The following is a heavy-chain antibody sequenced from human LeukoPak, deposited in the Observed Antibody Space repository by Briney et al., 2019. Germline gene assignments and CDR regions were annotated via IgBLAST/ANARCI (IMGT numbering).Heavy chain of an antibody. V-gene: IGHV1-46*01. Sequence: ASVKVSCKASGYTFTSYYMHWLRQAPGQGLEWMGIINPSGGSTSYAQKFQGRVTMTRDTSTSTVYMELSSLRSEDTAVYYCARGRSSSSPYPYYYYGMDVWGQGTTVTVSS. D-gene: IGHD6-6*01. J-gene: IGHJ6*02. CDR3: ARGRSSSSPYPYYYYGMDV. CDR2: INPSGGST. CDR1: GYTFTSYY.